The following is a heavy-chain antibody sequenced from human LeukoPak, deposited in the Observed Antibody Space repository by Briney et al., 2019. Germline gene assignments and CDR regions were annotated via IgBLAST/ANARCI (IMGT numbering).Heavy chain of an antibody. CDR1: GFTVSSNY. D-gene: IGHD3-10*02. Sequence: GGSLRLSCAAFGFTVSSNYMSWVRQAPGKGLEWVSVIFGGGGTYYGDSVRGRFTISRDNSKNTLYLQMNSLRGEDTSIYYCARCSGYGMDVWGQGTTVTVSS. CDR2: IFGGGGT. CDR3: ARCSGYGMDV. J-gene: IGHJ6*02. V-gene: IGHV3-66*02.